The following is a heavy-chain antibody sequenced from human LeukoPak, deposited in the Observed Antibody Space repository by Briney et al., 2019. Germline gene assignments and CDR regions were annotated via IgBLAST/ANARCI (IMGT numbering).Heavy chain of an antibody. V-gene: IGHV1-69*13. CDR3: ARARGGGYDSSGYYYLPDY. CDR2: IIPIFGTT. Sequence: SVKVSCKASGGTFSSYAISWVRQAPGQGLEWMGGIIPIFGTTNYAQKFQGRVTITADESTSTAYMELSSLRSEDTAVYYCARARGGGYDSSGYYYLPDYWGQGTLVTVSS. J-gene: IGHJ4*02. CDR1: GGTFSSYA. D-gene: IGHD3-22*01.